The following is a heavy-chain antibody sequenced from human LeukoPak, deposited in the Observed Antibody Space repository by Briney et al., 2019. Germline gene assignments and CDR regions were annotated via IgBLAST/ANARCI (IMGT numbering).Heavy chain of an antibody. CDR3: AKGGYSGHEFDF. J-gene: IGHJ5*01. D-gene: IGHD5-12*01. V-gene: IGHV3-66*01. Sequence: GGSLRLSCAASGFTFSSYWMSWVRQAPGKGLEWLAVIYGGNSTYYAASVKGRFTISRDTSKNTLYLQMNSLTVEDTAVYYCAKGGYSGHEFDFWGQGALVTVSS. CDR2: IYGGNST. CDR1: GFTFSSYW.